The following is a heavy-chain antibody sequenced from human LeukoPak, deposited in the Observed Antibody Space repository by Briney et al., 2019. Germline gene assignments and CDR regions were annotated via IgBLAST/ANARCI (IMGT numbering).Heavy chain of an antibody. J-gene: IGHJ4*02. CDR1: GGSIRSYY. CDR2: IYYRGST. Sequence: SETLSLTCTVSGGSIRSYYWSWIRPPPGKGLEWIGYIYYRGSTNYNPSLKSRVSISVDTSKNQFSLKLSSVTAADRAVYYCARTGSTVTMLYPCDHWGQGTLVSVSS. D-gene: IGHD4-17*01. CDR3: ARTGSTVTMLYPCDH. V-gene: IGHV4-59*01.